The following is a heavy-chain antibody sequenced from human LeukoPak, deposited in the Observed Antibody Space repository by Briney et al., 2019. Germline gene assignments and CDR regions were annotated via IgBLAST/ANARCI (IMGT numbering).Heavy chain of an antibody. J-gene: IGHJ4*02. CDR2: IDWNGGST. CDR3: AKDGGYDSSGYYSNEDYFDY. V-gene: IGHV3-20*04. D-gene: IGHD3-22*01. Sequence: GGSLRLSCAASGFTFDDYGMSWVRQAPGKGLEWVSGIDWNGGSTYYADSVKGRFTISRGNSKNTLYLQMNSLRAEDTAVYYCAKDGGYDSSGYYSNEDYFDYWGQGTLVTVSS. CDR1: GFTFDDYG.